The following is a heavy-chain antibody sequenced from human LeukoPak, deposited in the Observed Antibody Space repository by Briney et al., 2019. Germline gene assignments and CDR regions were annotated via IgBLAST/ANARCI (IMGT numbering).Heavy chain of an antibody. Sequence: PGGSLRLSCAASGFTFSSYGMHWVRQAPGKGLEWVAVISYDGSNKYYADSVKGRFTISRDNYKNTLYLQMNSLRAEDTAVYYCAKDLTGMVRGEGAFDYWGQGTLVTVSS. D-gene: IGHD3-10*01. V-gene: IGHV3-30*18. CDR3: AKDLTGMVRGEGAFDY. CDR1: GFTFSSYG. CDR2: ISYDGSNK. J-gene: IGHJ4*02.